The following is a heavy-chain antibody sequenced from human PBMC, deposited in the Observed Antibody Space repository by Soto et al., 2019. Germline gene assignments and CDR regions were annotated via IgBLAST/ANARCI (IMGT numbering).Heavy chain of an antibody. J-gene: IGHJ4*02. D-gene: IGHD6-19*01. Sequence: QLQLQQSGPGLVKPSETLSLTCTVSGGSIINNDYHWGWIRQPPGKGLEWIGTGHHSGRSYYHPSLKSRVTMSGDTSKNQFSLQLTSMTAADTAFYCCVDMRGQWLPRDWGQGTLVTVSS. V-gene: IGHV4-39*01. CDR2: GHHSGRS. CDR1: GGSIINNDYH. CDR3: VDMRGQWLPRD.